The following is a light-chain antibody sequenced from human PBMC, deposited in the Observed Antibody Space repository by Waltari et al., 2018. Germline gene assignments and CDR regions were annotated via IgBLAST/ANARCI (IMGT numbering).Light chain of an antibody. CDR1: SSDISGFDY. CDR2: NVS. CDR3: ISYTSRTTYV. J-gene: IGLJ1*01. V-gene: IGLV2-14*01. Sequence: QSALTQPASVSGSPGQSITISCTGTSSDISGFDYVSWYQQHPGKVPRLVIHNVSQRPSGVSNRFSGSTSGNTASLTISGLQAEDEADYYCISYTSRTTYVFGTGTKVTVL.